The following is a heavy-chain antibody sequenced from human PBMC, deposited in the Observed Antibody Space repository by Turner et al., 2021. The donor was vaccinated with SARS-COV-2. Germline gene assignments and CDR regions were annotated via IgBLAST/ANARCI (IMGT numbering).Heavy chain of an antibody. Sequence: QVQLVQSGAKVKKPGAAVTVSCKASGYIFHGYYVNWVRQAPGQGLEWMGWINPISVVTNYTQKFKGRVTMTMNTSISTSYMELSMLRSDDTAVYYGARWWLYDYDSSAYYGDAFYIWGQGTMDTVSS. CDR1: GYIFHGYY. V-gene: IGHV1-2*02. J-gene: IGHJ3*02. CDR3: ARWWLYDYDSSAYYGDAFYI. CDR2: INPISVVT. D-gene: IGHD3-22*01.